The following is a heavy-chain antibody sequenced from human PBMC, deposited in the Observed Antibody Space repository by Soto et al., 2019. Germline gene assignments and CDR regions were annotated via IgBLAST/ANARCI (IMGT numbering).Heavy chain of an antibody. D-gene: IGHD1-7*01. CDR2: TYYSGST. CDR1: GGSISSYY. J-gene: IGHJ6*02. V-gene: IGHV4-59*01. CDR3: AREGLTGTTGLYYYYGLDV. Sequence: QVQLQESGPGLVKPSETLSLTCTVSGGSISSYYWNWIRQPPGKGLEWIGYTYYSGSTNYNSSLKCRVTIPVDPSKNQFSPKLSSVTAAHPAVYYGAREGLTGTTGLYYYYGLDVWGQGTTVTVSS.